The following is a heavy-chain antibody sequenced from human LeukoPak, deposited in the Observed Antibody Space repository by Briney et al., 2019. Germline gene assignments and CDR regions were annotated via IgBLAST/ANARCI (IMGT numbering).Heavy chain of an antibody. CDR2: ISGSGGST. D-gene: IGHD3-22*01. Sequence: GGSLRLSCAASGFTFSSYAMSWVRQAPGKGLEWVSAISGSGGSTYYADSVKGRFTISRDNSKNTLYLQMNSLRAEDTALYYCAKDLGIGGSGFWGQGTLVTVSS. J-gene: IGHJ4*02. CDR3: AKDLGIGGSGF. CDR1: GFTFSSYA. V-gene: IGHV3-23*01.